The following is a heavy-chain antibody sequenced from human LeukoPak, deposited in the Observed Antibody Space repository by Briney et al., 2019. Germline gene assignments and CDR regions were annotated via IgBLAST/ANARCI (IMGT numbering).Heavy chain of an antibody. CDR3: ARGDYSSRSNAFDI. CDR1: GFTFSSYS. Sequence: GGSLRLSCAASGFTFSSYSMNWVRQAPGKGLEWVSSISSSSSYMYYADSVKGRFTISRDNAKNSLYLQMNSLRAEDTAVYYCARGDYSSRSNAFDIWGQGTMVTVSS. J-gene: IGHJ3*02. V-gene: IGHV3-21*01. D-gene: IGHD6-13*01. CDR2: ISSSSSYM.